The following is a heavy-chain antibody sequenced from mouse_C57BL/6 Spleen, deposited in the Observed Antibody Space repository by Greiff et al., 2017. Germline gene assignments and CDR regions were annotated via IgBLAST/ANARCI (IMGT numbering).Heavy chain of an antibody. CDR3: AREGLLPYFDY. CDR2: INPNNGGT. CDR1: GYTFTDYY. Sequence: VQLQQSGPELVKPGASVKISCKASGYTFTDYYMNWVKQSHGKSLEWIGDINPNNGGTSYNQKFKGKATLTVDKSSSTAYMELRSLTSEDSAVYYCAREGLLPYFDYWGQGTTLTVSS. V-gene: IGHV1-26*01. J-gene: IGHJ2*01. D-gene: IGHD2-3*01.